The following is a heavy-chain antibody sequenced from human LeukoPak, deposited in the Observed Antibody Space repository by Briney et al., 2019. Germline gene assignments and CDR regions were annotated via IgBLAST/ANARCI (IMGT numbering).Heavy chain of an antibody. CDR1: GGSFSGYY. CDR3: ARTTVVTRGLDY. V-gene: IGHV4-34*01. D-gene: IGHD4-23*01. Sequence: SETLSLTCAVYGGSFSGYYWSWIRHPPGKGLEWIGEINHSGSTNYNPSLKSRVTISVDTSKNQFSLKLSSVTAADTAVYYCARTTVVTRGLDYWGQGTLVTVSS. J-gene: IGHJ4*02. CDR2: INHSGST.